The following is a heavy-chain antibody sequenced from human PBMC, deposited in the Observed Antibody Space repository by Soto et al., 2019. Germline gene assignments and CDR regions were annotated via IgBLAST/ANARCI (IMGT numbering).Heavy chain of an antibody. V-gene: IGHV3-23*01. Sequence: EVQLLESGGGLVQPGGSLRLSCAASGFTFSSYAMSWVRQAPGKGLEWVSAISGSGGSTYYADSVKGRFTISRDNSKKPLYLQMNNLRAEDTAVYYCAEDFGDFWSGKDAFDIWGQGTMVTVSS. CDR1: GFTFSSYA. J-gene: IGHJ3*02. D-gene: IGHD3-3*01. CDR3: AEDFGDFWSGKDAFDI. CDR2: ISGSGGST.